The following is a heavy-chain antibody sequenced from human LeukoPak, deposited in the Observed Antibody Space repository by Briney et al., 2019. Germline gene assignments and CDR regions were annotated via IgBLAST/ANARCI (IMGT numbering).Heavy chain of an antibody. Sequence: GGSLRLSCAASGFTFSDHYMDWVRQAPGKGLEWVGRTRNKANSYTTEYAASVKGRFTIPRDDSKNSLYLQMNSLKTEDTAVYYCARVRITMVRGVKHDAFDIWGQGTMVTVSS. CDR3: ARVRITMVRGVKHDAFDI. J-gene: IGHJ3*02. D-gene: IGHD3-10*01. V-gene: IGHV3-72*01. CDR1: GFTFSDHY. CDR2: TRNKANSYTT.